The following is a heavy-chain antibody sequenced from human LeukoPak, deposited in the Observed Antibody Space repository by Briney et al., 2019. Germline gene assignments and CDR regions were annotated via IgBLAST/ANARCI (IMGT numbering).Heavy chain of an antibody. D-gene: IGHD2-15*01. CDR3: ATANRYCSGGSCYLNYYDMDV. Sequence: SVKVSCKASGGTFSSYAFSWVRQAPGQGLEWMGRIIPILGIANYAQKFQGRVTITADKSTSTAYMELSSLRSEDTAVYYCATANRYCSGGSCYLNYYDMDVWGQGTTVTVSS. V-gene: IGHV1-69*04. CDR2: IIPILGIA. CDR1: GGTFSSYA. J-gene: IGHJ6*02.